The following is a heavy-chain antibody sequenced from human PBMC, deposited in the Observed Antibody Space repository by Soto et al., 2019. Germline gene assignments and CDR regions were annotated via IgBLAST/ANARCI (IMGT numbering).Heavy chain of an antibody. CDR3: AREVLTGYYLPSVYYYYGMDV. CDR1: GYTFTSYY. V-gene: IGHV1-46*01. CDR2: IDPSGGTT. D-gene: IGHD3-9*01. Sequence: GASVKVSCKASGYTFTSYYMHWVRQAPGQGLEWMGIIDPSGGTTTYAQKFQGRVTMTRDTSTSTVYMELSSLRSEDTAVYYCAREVLTGYYLPSVYYYYGMDVWGQGTTVTVSS. J-gene: IGHJ6*02.